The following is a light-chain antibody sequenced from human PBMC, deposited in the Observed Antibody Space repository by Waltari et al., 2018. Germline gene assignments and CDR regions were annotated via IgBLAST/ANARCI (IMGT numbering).Light chain of an antibody. Sequence: SYELTQPPSVSVSPGQTASITCSGDELGNKYVCWYQQKPGQSPILVTFQDSKRPSGIPERFSGSNSGNAATLTISGTQAVDEADYYCQAWDSNTGVFGTGTRVTVL. V-gene: IGLV3-1*01. CDR1: ELGNKY. CDR2: QDS. CDR3: QAWDSNTGV. J-gene: IGLJ1*01.